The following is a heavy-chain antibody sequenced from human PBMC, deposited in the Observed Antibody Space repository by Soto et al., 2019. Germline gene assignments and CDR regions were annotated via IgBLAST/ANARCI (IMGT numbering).Heavy chain of an antibody. J-gene: IGHJ4*02. CDR1: GFFFSSYT. Sequence: EVQLLESGGGLVQPGGSLRLSCVGSGFFFSSYTMTWVRQAPGKGLEWVSSFSATSENTYYADSVRGRFTISRANSKNTLFLQMNRLTAEDTAMYYCAKARDQQWVRLPFDYWGQGILVIVSS. V-gene: IGHV3-23*01. CDR2: FSATSENT. CDR3: AKARDQQWVRLPFDY. D-gene: IGHD6-19*01.